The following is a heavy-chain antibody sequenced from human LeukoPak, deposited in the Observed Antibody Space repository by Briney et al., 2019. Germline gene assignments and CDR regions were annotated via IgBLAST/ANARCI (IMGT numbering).Heavy chain of an antibody. Sequence: PGGSLRLSCAASGFTFSIYNIHWVRQAPGKRLEWVAVLSYDGRNEFYADSVKGRFTISRDSPKKTVYPQMNRLRTEDTAVYYCAREETSGWYGYWGQGTLVTVSS. CDR3: AREETSGWYGY. J-gene: IGHJ4*02. D-gene: IGHD6-19*01. CDR2: LSYDGRNE. CDR1: GFTFSIYN. V-gene: IGHV3-30*03.